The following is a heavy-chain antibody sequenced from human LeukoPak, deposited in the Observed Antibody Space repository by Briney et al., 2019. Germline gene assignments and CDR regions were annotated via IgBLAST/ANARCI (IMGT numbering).Heavy chain of an antibody. CDR3: ASGSGSYFPGY. D-gene: IGHD3-10*01. J-gene: IGHJ4*02. V-gene: IGHV3-74*01. CDR2: INIDGSST. Sequence: PGGSLRLSCAASGFTFSRNWMYWVRQAQGKGLVWVSRINIDGSSTRYADSVKGRFTISRDNAKNPLYLQMNSLRAEDTAVYYCASGSGSYFPGYWGQGTLVTVSS. CDR1: GFTFSRNW.